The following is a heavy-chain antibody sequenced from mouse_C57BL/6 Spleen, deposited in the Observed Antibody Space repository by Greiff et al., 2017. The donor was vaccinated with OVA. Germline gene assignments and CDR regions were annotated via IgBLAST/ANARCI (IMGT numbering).Heavy chain of an antibody. D-gene: IGHD2-4*01. CDR1: GYSFTGYF. V-gene: IGHV1-20*01. CDR3: AKDYDDGDWYFDV. J-gene: IGHJ1*03. CDR2: INPYNGDT. Sequence: EVKLMESGPELVKPGDSVKISCKASGYSFTGYFMNWVMQSHGKSLEWIGRINPYNGDTFYNQKFKGKATLTVDKSSSTAHMELRSLTSEDSAVYYCAKDYDDGDWYFDVWGTGTTVTVSS.